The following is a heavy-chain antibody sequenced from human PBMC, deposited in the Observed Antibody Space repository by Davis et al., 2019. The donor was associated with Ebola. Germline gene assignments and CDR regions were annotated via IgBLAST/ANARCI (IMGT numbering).Heavy chain of an antibody. D-gene: IGHD4-11*01. Sequence: GESLKISCAASGFTFSSYAMSWVRQAPEKGLEWVSAISGSGGSTYYANSVKGRFTISRDNSKNTLYLQMNSLRAEDTAVYYCARDSPGIDYSYDMDVWGQGTTVTVSS. V-gene: IGHV3-23*01. CDR1: GFTFSSYA. CDR3: ARDSPGIDYSYDMDV. J-gene: IGHJ6*02. CDR2: ISGSGGST.